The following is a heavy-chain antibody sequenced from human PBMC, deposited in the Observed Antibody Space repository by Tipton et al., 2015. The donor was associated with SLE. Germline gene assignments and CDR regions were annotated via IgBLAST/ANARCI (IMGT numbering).Heavy chain of an antibody. V-gene: IGHV4-39*07. CDR1: GGSISSSSYY. D-gene: IGHD2-2*02. Sequence: PGLVKPSGTLSLTCTVSGGSISSSSYYWGWIRQPPGKGLEWIGSISYSGSTYYNPSLKSRVTLSVATSNNHFSLNLTSVTAADTAIYYCARLYGMSLDSWGQGTLVIVSS. CDR3: ARLYGMSLDS. J-gene: IGHJ4*02. CDR2: ISYSGST.